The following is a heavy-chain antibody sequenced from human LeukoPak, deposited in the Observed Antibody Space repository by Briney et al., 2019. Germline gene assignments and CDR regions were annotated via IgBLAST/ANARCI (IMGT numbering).Heavy chain of an antibody. J-gene: IGHJ6*02. Sequence: GSSVKVSCKASGGTFSSYAISWVRQAPGQGLEWMGRIIPILGIANYAQKFQGRVTITADKSTSTAYMELSSLRSEDTAVYYCARTVAANYDMDVWGQGTTVTVSS. CDR3: ARTVAANYDMDV. V-gene: IGHV1-69*04. D-gene: IGHD6-13*01. CDR2: IIPILGIA. CDR1: GGTFSSYA.